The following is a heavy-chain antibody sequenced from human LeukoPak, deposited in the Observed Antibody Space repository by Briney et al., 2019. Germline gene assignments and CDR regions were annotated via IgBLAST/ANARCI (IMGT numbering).Heavy chain of an antibody. V-gene: IGHV4-61*01. J-gene: IGHJ4*02. CDR2: IYYSGST. Sequence: SETLSLTCTVSGDSVSSSSYYWSWIRQPPGKGLEWIGYIYYSGSTNYNPSLKSRVTISVDTSKNQFSLKLSSVTAADTAVYYCARSSGYSYGTDYWGQGTLVTVSS. CDR3: ARSSGYSYGTDY. D-gene: IGHD5-18*01. CDR1: GDSVSSSSYY.